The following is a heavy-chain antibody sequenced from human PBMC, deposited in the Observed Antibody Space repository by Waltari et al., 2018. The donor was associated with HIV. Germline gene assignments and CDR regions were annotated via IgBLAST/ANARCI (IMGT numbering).Heavy chain of an antibody. CDR2: ISYEGSQT. D-gene: IGHD6-19*01. CDR3: AKDLAAVAGSLGFDS. V-gene: IGHV3-30*18. Sequence: QVQLVESGGGVVQPGRSLRLSCATSGFTFGSYGMHWVRQAPGKGLEWVAVISYEGSQTYNADSVKGRFTISRDNSKNTLFLQMNSLRAEDTALYYCAKDLAAVAGSLGFDSWGQGTLVTISS. J-gene: IGHJ4*02. CDR1: GFTFGSYG.